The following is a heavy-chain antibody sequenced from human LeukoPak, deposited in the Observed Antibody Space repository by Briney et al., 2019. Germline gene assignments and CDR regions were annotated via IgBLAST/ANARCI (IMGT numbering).Heavy chain of an antibody. V-gene: IGHV3-48*03. CDR1: GFTFSSYE. CDR3: AELGITMIGGV. Sequence: GGSLRLSCAASGFTFSSYEMNWVRRAPGKGLEWVSYISSSGSTIYYADSVEGRFTISRDNAKNSLYLQMNSLRAEDTAVYYCAELGITMIGGVWGKGTTVTISS. D-gene: IGHD3-10*02. J-gene: IGHJ6*04. CDR2: ISSSGSTI.